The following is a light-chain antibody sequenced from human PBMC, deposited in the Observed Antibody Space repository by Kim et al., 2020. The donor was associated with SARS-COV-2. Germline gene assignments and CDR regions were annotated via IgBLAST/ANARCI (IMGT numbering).Light chain of an antibody. CDR2: GSS. J-gene: IGKJ4*01. V-gene: IGKV3D-15*01. CDR3: QQYNNWPPLT. CDR1: VSFSTT. Sequence: QAETATLSCWASVSFSTTLAWFQQKPSQTPRLLIYGSSTRATCVPARFSGSGSGTEFTLTISSLQSEDSALYYCQQYNNWPPLTFGGGTKVDIK.